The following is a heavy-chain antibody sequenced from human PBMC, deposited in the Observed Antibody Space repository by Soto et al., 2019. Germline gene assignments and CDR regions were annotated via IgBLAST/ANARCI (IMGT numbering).Heavy chain of an antibody. CDR2: ISYDGSNK. V-gene: IGHV3-30*18. J-gene: IGHJ4*02. CDR1: GFTFSSYG. CDR3: AKERGDAIDY. Sequence: QVQLVESGGGVVQPGRSLRLSCAASGFTFSSYGMHWVRQAPGKGLEWVAVISYDGSNKYYADSVKGRFTISRENSKNTLYLQMNSLRAEDTAVYYCAKERGDAIDYWGQGTLVTVSS. D-gene: IGHD4-17*01.